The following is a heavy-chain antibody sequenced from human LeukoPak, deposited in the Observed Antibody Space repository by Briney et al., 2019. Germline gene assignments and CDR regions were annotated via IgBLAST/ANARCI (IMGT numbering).Heavy chain of an antibody. V-gene: IGHV1-46*01. Sequence: ASVKVSCKASGYTFTSYYMHWVRQAPGQGLEWMGIINPSGGSTSYAQKFQGRVTITADESTSTAYMELSSLRSEDTAVYYCARGHHDFWSGYYIDYWGQGTLVTVSS. J-gene: IGHJ4*02. CDR2: INPSGGST. CDR3: ARGHHDFWSGYYIDY. D-gene: IGHD3-3*01. CDR1: GYTFTSYY.